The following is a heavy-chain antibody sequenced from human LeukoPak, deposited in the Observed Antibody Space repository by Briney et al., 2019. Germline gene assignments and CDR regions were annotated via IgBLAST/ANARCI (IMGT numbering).Heavy chain of an antibody. D-gene: IGHD3-22*01. CDR2: IRSKAYGGTT. CDR3: LYYYDSSGYYLPDH. V-gene: IGHV3-49*04. Sequence: RSLRLSCTASGLTFGEYAMSWVRQAPGKGLEWVGVIRSKAYGGTTEYAASVKGRFTISRDDSKSIAYLQMNSLKGEDTAVYHCLYYYDSSGYYLPDHWGQGTLVTVSS. CDR1: GLTFGEYA. J-gene: IGHJ4*02.